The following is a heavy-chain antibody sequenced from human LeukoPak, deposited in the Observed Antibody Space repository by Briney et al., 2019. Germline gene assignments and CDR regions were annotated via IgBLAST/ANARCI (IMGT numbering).Heavy chain of an antibody. Sequence: SETLSLTCAVSGDSISGSYWSWIRQPPGKGLEWIGFLSYSGTTSYNPSLKGQLSISGDTSRNQFSLKLDSVTAADTAVYYCARGAGGIQLWGAFHLWGQGTKVSVSS. D-gene: IGHD5-18*01. CDR2: LSYSGTT. CDR3: ARGAGGIQLWGAFHL. V-gene: IGHV4-59*08. J-gene: IGHJ3*01. CDR1: GDSISGSY.